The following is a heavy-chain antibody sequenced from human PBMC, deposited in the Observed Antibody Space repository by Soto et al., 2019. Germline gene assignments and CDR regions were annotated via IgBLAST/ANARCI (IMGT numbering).Heavy chain of an antibody. CDR2: IDPSDSYT. Sequence: PGESLKISCKGSGYSFTSYWISWVRQMPGKGLEWMGRIDPSDSYTNYSPSFQGHVTISADKSISTAYLQWSSLKASDTAMYYCASFPATSLGAYYYYGMYVWGQGTTVTVSS. CDR3: ASFPATSLGAYYYYGMYV. J-gene: IGHJ6*02. V-gene: IGHV5-10-1*01. D-gene: IGHD6-25*01. CDR1: GYSFTSYW.